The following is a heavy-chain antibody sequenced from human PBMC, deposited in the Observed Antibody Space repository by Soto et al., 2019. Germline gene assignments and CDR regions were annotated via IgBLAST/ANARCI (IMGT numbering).Heavy chain of an antibody. V-gene: IGHV4-30-2*01. CDR1: GSSISSGGYS. J-gene: IGHJ4*02. CDR3: ASSSDYYDSSGYPFDY. D-gene: IGHD3-22*01. Sequence: PSETLSLTCAVSGSSISSGGYSWSWIRQPPGKGLEWIGYIYHSGSTYYNPSLKSRVTISVDRSKNQFSLKLSSVTAADTAVYYCASSSDYYDSSGYPFDYWGQGTLVTVSS. CDR2: IYHSGST.